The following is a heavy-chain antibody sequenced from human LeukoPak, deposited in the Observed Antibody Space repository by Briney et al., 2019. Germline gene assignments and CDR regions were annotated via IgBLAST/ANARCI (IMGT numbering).Heavy chain of an antibody. CDR1: GFTFSSYA. CDR2: ISGSGGST. V-gene: IGHV3-23*01. J-gene: IGHJ4*02. CDR3: ARTLNSSSWYSGY. D-gene: IGHD6-13*01. Sequence: GGSLRLSCAASGFTFSSYAMSWVRQAPGKGLEWVSAISGSGGSTYYADSVKGRFTISSDNSKNTLYLQMNSLRAGDTAVYYCARTLNSSSWYSGYWGQGTLVTVSS.